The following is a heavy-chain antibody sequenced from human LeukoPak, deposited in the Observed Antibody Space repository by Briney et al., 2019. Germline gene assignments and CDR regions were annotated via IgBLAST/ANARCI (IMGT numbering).Heavy chain of an antibody. CDR2: LNSDGSGT. V-gene: IGHV3-74*01. J-gene: IGHJ4*02. CDR3: AREGYNYGYPGY. Sequence: PGRSLRLSCAASGFTFRNYWMHWVRQAPGKGLVWVSRLNSDGSGTTYADSVKGRFTISRDNAKSTLYLQMNSLRAEDTAVYYCAREGYNYGYPGYWGQGVLVTVSS. D-gene: IGHD5-18*01. CDR1: GFTFRNYW.